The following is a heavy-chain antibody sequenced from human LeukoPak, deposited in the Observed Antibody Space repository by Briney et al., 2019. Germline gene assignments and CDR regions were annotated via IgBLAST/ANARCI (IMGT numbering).Heavy chain of an antibody. Sequence: SVKVSCKASGGTFSSYAISWVRQAPGQGLEWMGGIIPIFGTANYAQKFQGRVTITADESTSTAYMELSSLRPEDTAVYYCALTYDSSGRYFDYWGQGTLVTVSS. J-gene: IGHJ4*02. CDR2: IIPIFGTA. D-gene: IGHD3-22*01. CDR3: ALTYDSSGRYFDY. V-gene: IGHV1-69*13. CDR1: GGTFSSYA.